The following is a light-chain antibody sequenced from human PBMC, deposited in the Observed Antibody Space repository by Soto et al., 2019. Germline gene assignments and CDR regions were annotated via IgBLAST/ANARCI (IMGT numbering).Light chain of an antibody. CDR2: GVS. CDR3: QLYVTSPLT. V-gene: IGKV3-20*01. CDR1: QSVSSY. J-gene: IGKJ4*01. Sequence: EIVLTQSPGTLSLSPGERATLSCRASQSVSSYLAWYRQKPGQAPRLLIYGVSNRATGIPDRFSGSGSGTDFTLTISRLEPGDFAVYYCQLYVTSPLTFGGGTKVEIK.